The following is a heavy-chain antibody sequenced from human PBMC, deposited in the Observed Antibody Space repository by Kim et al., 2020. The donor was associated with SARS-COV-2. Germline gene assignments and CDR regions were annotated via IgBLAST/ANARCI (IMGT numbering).Heavy chain of an antibody. CDR3: ARHAGIAVAGSDY. CDR1: GGSISSSSYY. D-gene: IGHD6-19*01. CDR2: IYYSGST. V-gene: IGHV4-39*01. J-gene: IGHJ4*02. Sequence: SETLSLTCTVSGGSISSSSYYWGWIRQPPGKGLEWIGSIYYSGSTYYNPSLKSRVTISVDTSKNQFSLKLSSVTAADTAVYYCARHAGIAVAGSDYWGQGTLVTVSS.